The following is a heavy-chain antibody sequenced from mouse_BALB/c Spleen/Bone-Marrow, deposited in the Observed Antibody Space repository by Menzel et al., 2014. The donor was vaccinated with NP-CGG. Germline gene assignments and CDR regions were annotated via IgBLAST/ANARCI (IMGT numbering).Heavy chain of an antibody. CDR3: ARGLWLRRSYYAMDY. CDR2: ILPGSGST. V-gene: IGHV1-9*01. D-gene: IGHD2-2*01. Sequence: VQLQQSGAGLMKPGASVKISCKATGYTFSSYWIEWVKQRPGHGLEWIGEILPGSGSTNYNEKFKGKATFTADTSSNTAYMRLSSLTSEDSAVYYCARGLWLRRSYYAMDYWGQGTSVTVSS. J-gene: IGHJ4*01. CDR1: GYTFSSYW.